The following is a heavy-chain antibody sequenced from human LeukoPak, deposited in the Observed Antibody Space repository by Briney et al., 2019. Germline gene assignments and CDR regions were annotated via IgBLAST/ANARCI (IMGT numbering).Heavy chain of an antibody. Sequence: ASVKVSCKASGYTFTSYGISWVRQAPGQGLEWMGWINTNTGNPTYAQGFTGRFVFSLDNSVSTAYLQISSLKAEDTAVYYCARGGEDQAGDDAFDIWGQGTMVTVSS. CDR1: GYTFTSYG. D-gene: IGHD3-10*01. J-gene: IGHJ3*02. CDR3: ARGGEDQAGDDAFDI. CDR2: INTNTGNP. V-gene: IGHV7-4-1*02.